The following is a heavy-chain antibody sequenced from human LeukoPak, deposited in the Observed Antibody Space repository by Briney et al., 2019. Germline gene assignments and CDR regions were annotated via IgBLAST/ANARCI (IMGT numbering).Heavy chain of an antibody. CDR1: GGSISSSSYY. CDR3: ARGKTYKAYSSSWYPFFDY. V-gene: IGHV4-39*07. CDR2: INHSGST. D-gene: IGHD6-13*01. Sequence: SETLSLTCTVSGGSISSSSYYWGWIRQPPGKGLEWIGEINHSGSTNYNPSLKSQVTISVDTSKNQFSLKLSSVTAADTAVYYCARGKTYKAYSSSWYPFFDYWGQGTLATVSS. J-gene: IGHJ4*02.